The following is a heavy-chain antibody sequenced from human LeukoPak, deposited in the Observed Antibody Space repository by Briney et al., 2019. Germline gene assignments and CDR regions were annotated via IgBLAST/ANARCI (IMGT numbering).Heavy chain of an antibody. CDR2: LYYSGST. CDR1: SGSVSTKTYY. D-gene: IGHD2-2*01. V-gene: IGHV4-39*01. J-gene: IGHJ4*02. Sequence: SETLSLTCIVSSGSVSTKTYYWGWVRQPPGKGLEWIARLYYSGSTYYNPSLKSRVTMSVDTSKNQLSLKVRSVTAADTAIYYCARQASRNNGYAYEFDYWGQGALVTVSS. CDR3: ARQASRNNGYAYEFDY.